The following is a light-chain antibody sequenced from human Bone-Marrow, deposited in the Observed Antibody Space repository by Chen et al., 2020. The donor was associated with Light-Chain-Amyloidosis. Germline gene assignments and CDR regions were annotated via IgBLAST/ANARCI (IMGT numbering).Light chain of an antibody. Sequence: NFMLTQPHSVSESPGKTVIISCTRSSGSIATNYVQWYQQRPGRSPTTVIYEDDQLPSGAPDRFSGSIDRSSKSASLTSAGLKAEEGADSYCPSYQGSSQGVFGGGTKVTV. CDR3: PSYQGSSQGV. CDR2: EDD. CDR1: SGSIATNY. J-gene: IGLJ3*02. V-gene: IGLV6-57*01.